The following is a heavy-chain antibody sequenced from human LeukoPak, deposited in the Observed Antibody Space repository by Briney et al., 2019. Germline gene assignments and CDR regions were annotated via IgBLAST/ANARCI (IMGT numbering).Heavy chain of an antibody. Sequence: GESLKISCKGCGYSFSTYWIGWVRQMPGRGLEWMGIIYPGDSDTRYSPSFQGQVTISADKSISAAYLQWSSLKASDTAMYYCARLNDYDSSGYYYVADYWGQGTLVTVSS. CDR1: GYSFSTYW. J-gene: IGHJ4*02. D-gene: IGHD3-22*01. V-gene: IGHV5-51*01. CDR3: ARLNDYDSSGYYYVADY. CDR2: IYPGDSDT.